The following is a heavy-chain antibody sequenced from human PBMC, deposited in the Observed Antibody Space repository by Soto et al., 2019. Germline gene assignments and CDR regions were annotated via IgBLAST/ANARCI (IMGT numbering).Heavy chain of an antibody. CDR3: ARIAVRYNWLGP. J-gene: IGHJ5*02. Sequence: PSETLSLTCTVSGDSISGYYWAWIRQPAGKGLEWVGHIYTSGYNNINPSLKSRAIMSLDTSKNQFSLNLRSVTAADTAVYYCARIAVRYNWLGPCGQGPLVTVYS. CDR2: IYTSGYN. CDR1: GDSISGYY. D-gene: IGHD6-6*01. V-gene: IGHV4-4*07.